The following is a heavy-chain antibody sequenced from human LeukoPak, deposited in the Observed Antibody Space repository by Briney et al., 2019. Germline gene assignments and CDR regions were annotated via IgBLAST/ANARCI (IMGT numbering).Heavy chain of an antibody. CDR2: INHSGST. CDR3: ASTLVRGVSHRVFDY. CDR1: GGSFSGYY. V-gene: IGHV4-34*01. D-gene: IGHD3-10*01. J-gene: IGHJ4*02. Sequence: SETLSLTCAVYGGSFSGYYWSWIRQPPGKGLEWIGEINHSGSTNYNPSLKSRITISVDTSKNQFSLKLSSVTAADTAVYYCASTLVRGVSHRVFDYWGQGTLVTVSS.